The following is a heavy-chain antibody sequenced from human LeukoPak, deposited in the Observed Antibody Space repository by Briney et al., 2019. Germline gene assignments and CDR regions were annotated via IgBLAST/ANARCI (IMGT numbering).Heavy chain of an antibody. Sequence: PGGSLRLSCAASGFTFSSYWMHWVRHAPGKGLVWVSRINSDGSSTSYADSVKGRFTISRDNAKNTLYLQMNSLRAEDTAVYYCARVHLYYYDSSGYYSYFDYWGQGTLVTVSS. J-gene: IGHJ4*02. CDR3: ARVHLYYYDSSGYYSYFDY. V-gene: IGHV3-74*01. D-gene: IGHD3-22*01. CDR1: GFTFSSYW. CDR2: INSDGSST.